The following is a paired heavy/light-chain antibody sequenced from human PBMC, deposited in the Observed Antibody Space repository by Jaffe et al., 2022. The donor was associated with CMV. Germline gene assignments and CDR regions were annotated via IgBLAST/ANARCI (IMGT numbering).Heavy chain of an antibody. J-gene: IGHJ4*02. D-gene: IGHD2-21*01. Sequence: EVQLVQSGAEVRKPGESLSISCKTSGYTFTNYWISWVRLVPGKGLEWVGRIDPSDSYSNFSPSFQGHVTISVDKSISTAHLQWSSLKATDTAVYYCARHPYHAYDPHYYFEYWGQGTLVTVPS. CDR1: GYTFTNYW. CDR3: ARHPYHAYDPHYYFEY. CDR2: IDPSDSYS. V-gene: IGHV5-10-1*03.
Light chain of an antibody. CDR2: EVD. J-gene: IGLJ2*01. V-gene: IGLV2-23*02. Sequence: QSALTQPASVSGSPGQSITISCTGTSSDVGSYNLVSWYRQHPGKAPQLILFEVDRRPSGVSDRFSGYKSGNTASLAISGLQAEDEADYYCCSYAGTTTFRIFGGGTKVTVL. CDR3: CSYAGTTTFRI. CDR1: SSDVGSYNL.